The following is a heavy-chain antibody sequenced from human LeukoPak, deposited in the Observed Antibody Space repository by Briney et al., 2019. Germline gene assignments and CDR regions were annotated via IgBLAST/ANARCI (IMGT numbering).Heavy chain of an antibody. CDR3: ARGLLWFGEFYGDHIAFDI. Sequence: PGGSQGLSCAASGFTFSTSGMHWVRQAPGKGLEWVAVIWYDGSNKYYADSVKGRFTISRDNSKNTLYLQMDSLRAEDTAVYYCARGLLWFGEFYGDHIAFDIWGQGTMWSVSS. CDR1: GFTFSTSG. V-gene: IGHV3-33*08. J-gene: IGHJ3*02. D-gene: IGHD3-10*01. CDR2: IWYDGSNK.